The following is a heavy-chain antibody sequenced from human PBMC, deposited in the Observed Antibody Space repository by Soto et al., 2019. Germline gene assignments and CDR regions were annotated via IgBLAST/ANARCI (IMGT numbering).Heavy chain of an antibody. CDR1: GFTFSSYV. D-gene: IGHD2-15*01. CDR2: ISGSGASI. V-gene: IGHV3-23*01. CDR3: AKDGLGSCTGGTCYGSDY. Sequence: PGGSLRLSCAASGFTFSSYVMSWVRQAPGKGLEWVSTISGSGASIYDADSVKGRFTISRDNSKNTVYLQMNSLRAEDTALYYCAKDGLGSCTGGTCYGSDYWGQGTLVTVSS. J-gene: IGHJ4*02.